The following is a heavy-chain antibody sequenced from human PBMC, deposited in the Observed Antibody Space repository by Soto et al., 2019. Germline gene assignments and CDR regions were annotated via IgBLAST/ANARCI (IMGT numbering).Heavy chain of an antibody. CDR2: INHSGST. D-gene: IGHD2-2*01. V-gene: IGHV4-34*01. CDR1: GGSFSGYY. CDR3: ARGGYCSSTSCHRGWFDP. J-gene: IGHJ5*02. Sequence: QVQLQQWGAGLLKPSETLSLTCAVYGGSFSGYYWSWIRQPPGKGLEWIGEINHSGSTNYNPSLKSRVTIPVDTSKNQCSLKLSSVTAADTAVYYCARGGYCSSTSCHRGWFDPWGQGTLVTVSS.